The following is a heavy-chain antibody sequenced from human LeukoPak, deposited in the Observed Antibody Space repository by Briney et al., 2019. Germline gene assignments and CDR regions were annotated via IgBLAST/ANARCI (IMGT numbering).Heavy chain of an antibody. CDR1: GGAFSSYD. V-gene: IGHV1-69*13. CDR2: ITPIFGTA. Sequence: VKVSCKTSGGAFSSYDISWLRQAPGQGLEWMGGITPIFGTANYAQKFQGRATITAVESMTTAYMELSSLRSEDTAVYYCARGWLAETTVVTPYNYWGQGTLVTVSS. D-gene: IGHD4-23*01. CDR3: ARGWLAETTVVTPYNY. J-gene: IGHJ4*02.